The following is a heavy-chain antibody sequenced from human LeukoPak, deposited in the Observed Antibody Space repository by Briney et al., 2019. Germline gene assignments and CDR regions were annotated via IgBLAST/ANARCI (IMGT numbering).Heavy chain of an antibody. D-gene: IGHD2-21*02. CDR1: GFTFSSYA. Sequence: GGSLRLSCSASGFTFSSYAMHWVRQAPGKGLEYVSAISSKGGSTYYADSVKGRFTISRDNSKNTLYLQMSSLRPEDTAVYYCVKGIVVVTARAFDYWGQGTLVTVSS. CDR2: ISSKGGST. CDR3: VKGIVVVTARAFDY. J-gene: IGHJ4*02. V-gene: IGHV3-64D*06.